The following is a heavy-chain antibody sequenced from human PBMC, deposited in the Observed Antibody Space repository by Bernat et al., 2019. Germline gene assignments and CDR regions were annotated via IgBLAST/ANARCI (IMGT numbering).Heavy chain of an antibody. D-gene: IGHD3-3*01. CDR1: VGSISNNY. V-gene: IGHV4-59*01. J-gene: IGHJ6*03. CDR2: IYKTWST. Sequence: QVQLQESGPGLVKPSETLSLTCIVSVGSISNNYWSWVRQPPGKGLEWIASIYKTWSTNDNPSLKRRITISLDTSWNLLYLRLSSVTEADAAVYLWASVVSWSGYYGDGGYYMAVWGRGTPVTVSS. CDR3: ASVVSWSGYYGDGGYYMAV.